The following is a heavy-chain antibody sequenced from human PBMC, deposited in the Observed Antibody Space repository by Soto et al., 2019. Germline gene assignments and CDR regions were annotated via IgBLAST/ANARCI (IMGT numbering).Heavy chain of an antibody. CDR3: ARDLDGLHDDTSGPFPRPG. CDR1: GGSISSDDYY. J-gene: IGHJ1*01. CDR2: IHSSGSI. V-gene: IGHV4-30-4*01. D-gene: IGHD3-22*01. Sequence: PSETLSLTCTVSGGSISSDDYYWSWIRQAPERGLEWIGYIHSSGSIYYNPSLKSRATMSIDTAGNQFSLKVSSVTVADTAVYYCARDLDGLHDDTSGPFPRPGWGQGTLVTGSS.